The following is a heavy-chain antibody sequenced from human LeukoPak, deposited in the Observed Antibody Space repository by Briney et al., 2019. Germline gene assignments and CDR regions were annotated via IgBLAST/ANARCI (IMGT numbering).Heavy chain of an antibody. CDR2: IYHSGST. CDR1: GGSFSGYY. Sequence: SETLSLTCAVYGGSFSGYYWSWIRQPPGKGLEWIGEIYHSGSTNYNPSLKSRVTISVDTSKNQFSLKLSSVTAADTAVYYCATAHGRYCSSTSCSRRRFFDLWGRGTLVTVSS. D-gene: IGHD2-2*01. CDR3: ATAHGRYCSSTSCSRRRFFDL. V-gene: IGHV4-34*01. J-gene: IGHJ2*01.